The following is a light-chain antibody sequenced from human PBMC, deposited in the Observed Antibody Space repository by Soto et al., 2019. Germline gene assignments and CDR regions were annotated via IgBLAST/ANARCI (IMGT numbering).Light chain of an antibody. CDR3: QHYSSYSQA. CDR1: QTISSC. Sequence: DIQMTQSPSTLSVSVGDRVTISCRASQTISSCLAWYQQKPGQAPKLLIYKASTLNSGVPSRFSGSGSGTEFTLTISSLQPDDFATYYCQHYSSYSQAFGQGTKV. CDR2: KAS. J-gene: IGKJ1*01. V-gene: IGKV1-5*03.